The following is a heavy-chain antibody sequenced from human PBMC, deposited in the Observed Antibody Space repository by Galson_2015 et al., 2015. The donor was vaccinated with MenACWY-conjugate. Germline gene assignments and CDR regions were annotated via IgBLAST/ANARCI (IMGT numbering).Heavy chain of an antibody. D-gene: IGHD2-8*01. J-gene: IGHJ5*02. V-gene: IGHV4-59*01. CDR1: GVSFTSYY. Sequence: ETLSLTCSVSGVSFTSYYWTWIRQSPGKGLEWIGYMNHRGTSNYSPSLKSRATVSVDTSKSQFSLKLSSVTAADTAVYYCAGLFMGFCTNGSCFGWFDPWGQGTPVSVSS. CDR3: AGLFMGFCTNGSCFGWFDP. CDR2: MNHRGTS.